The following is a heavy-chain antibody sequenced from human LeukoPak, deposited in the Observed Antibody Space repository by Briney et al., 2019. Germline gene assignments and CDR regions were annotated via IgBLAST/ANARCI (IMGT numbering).Heavy chain of an antibody. J-gene: IGHJ4*02. D-gene: IGHD5-18*01. Sequence: ASVKVSCKASGYTFTGYYMHWVRQAPGQGLEWMGWINPNSGGTNYAQKFQGRVTVTGDTSTSTVYMELSRLRSDDTAVYYCARGGLYSYGLQEGSGRGSSHDYWGQGTLVTVSS. CDR3: ARGGLYSYGLQEGSGRGSSHDY. V-gene: IGHV1-2*02. CDR2: INPNSGGT. CDR1: GYTFTGYY.